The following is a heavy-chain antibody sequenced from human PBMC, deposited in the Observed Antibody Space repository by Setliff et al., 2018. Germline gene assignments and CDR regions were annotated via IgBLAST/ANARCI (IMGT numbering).Heavy chain of an antibody. CDR3: VRYRNYFDSSGQTQYYFDY. Sequence: SATLSLTCSVSGDSINPYYWTWIRQPPGKGLEWTGFIYYSGATTYNPSLKSRVTISVDTSKNQFSLNLNSVTAADTAVYYCVRYRNYFDSSGQTQYYFDYWGQGTLVTVSS. CDR2: IYYSGAT. CDR1: GDSINPYY. D-gene: IGHD3-22*01. V-gene: IGHV4-59*01. J-gene: IGHJ4*02.